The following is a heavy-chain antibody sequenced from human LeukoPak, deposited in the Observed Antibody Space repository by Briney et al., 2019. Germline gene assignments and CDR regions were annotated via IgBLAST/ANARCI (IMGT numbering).Heavy chain of an antibody. CDR1: RFTFSSYN. Sequence: PGGSLRLSCAASRFTFSSYNMNWVRQAPGKGLEWVSSISSSSSYIYYADSVKGRFTISRDNAKNSLYLQMNSLRAEDTAVYYCARGGLEDTPVATARGVFRHWGQGTLVTVSS. CDR2: ISSSSSYI. D-gene: IGHD5-18*01. CDR3: ARGGLEDTPVATARGVFRH. J-gene: IGHJ4*02. V-gene: IGHV3-21*04.